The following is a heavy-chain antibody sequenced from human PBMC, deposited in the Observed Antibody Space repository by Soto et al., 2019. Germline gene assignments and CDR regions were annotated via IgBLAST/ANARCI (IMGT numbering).Heavy chain of an antibody. J-gene: IGHJ4*02. V-gene: IGHV1-46*01. CDR1: GYTFTSYY. D-gene: IGHD3-3*01. Sequence: ASVKVSCKASGYTFTSYYMHWVQQAPGQGLEWMGIINPSGGSTSYAQKFQGRVTMTRDTSTSTVYMELSSLRSEDTAVYYCARVTSASDKYYDFWSGSPTQPFDYWGQGTLVTVSS. CDR3: ARVTSASDKYYDFWSGSPTQPFDY. CDR2: INPSGGST.